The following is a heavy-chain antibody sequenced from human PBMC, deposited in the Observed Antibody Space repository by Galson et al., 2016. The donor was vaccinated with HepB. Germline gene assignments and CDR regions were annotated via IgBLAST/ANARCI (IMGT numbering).Heavy chain of an antibody. J-gene: IGHJ4*02. V-gene: IGHV3-74*01. CDR1: GFPFNSFW. CDR3: ARENHGRFDY. Sequence: SLRLSCAASGFPFNSFWMDWVRQAPGKGLAWVSRLTSEGLTTYADFVEGRFSISRDNARNTLLLQMDSLRVEDTAVYYCARENHGRFDYWGQGALVSVSS. CDR2: LTSEGLT. D-gene: IGHD5-24*01.